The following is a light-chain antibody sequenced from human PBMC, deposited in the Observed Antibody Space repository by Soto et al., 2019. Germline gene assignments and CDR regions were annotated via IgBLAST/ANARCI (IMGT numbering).Light chain of an antibody. CDR1: QSVSSSY. CDR3: RQYGRSPGFA. CDR2: GAS. Sequence: EIVLTQYPCTLSLSPGESSTLSCMSIQSVSSSYLAWYQQKPGQAPRLLIYGASSRATGIPDRFSGSGSGTDFTLTISRLEPEDFAVYYCRQYGRSPGFAFGGGTKV. V-gene: IGKV3-20*01. J-gene: IGKJ4*01.